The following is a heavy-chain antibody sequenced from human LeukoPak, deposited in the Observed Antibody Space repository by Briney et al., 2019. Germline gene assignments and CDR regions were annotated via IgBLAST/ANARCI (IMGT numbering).Heavy chain of an antibody. V-gene: IGHV4-38-2*02. J-gene: IGHJ4*02. CDR3: AGLTSTSPEDF. Sequence: TSETLSLTCTVSGYSISSGYFWGWIRQPPGKGLQWIGSIFHSGSTYYNPSLKSRVTISVDTSKNQFSLKLSSVTAADTAMYYCAGLTSTSPEDFWGQGTLVTVSS. CDR1: GYSISSGYF. CDR2: IFHSGST. D-gene: IGHD6-6*01.